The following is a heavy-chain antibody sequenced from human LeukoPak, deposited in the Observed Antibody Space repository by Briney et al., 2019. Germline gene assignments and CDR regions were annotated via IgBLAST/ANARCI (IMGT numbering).Heavy chain of an antibody. CDR2: IYYTGTT. Sequence: SETLSLTCTVSGASISSNSYYWGWIRQPPGKGLEWIGTIYYTGTTYYNPSLKSRVTISVDTSKNQFSLKLSSVTAADTAVYYCARAPQEDDKSRKDYYYGMDVWGQGTTVTVSS. J-gene: IGHJ6*02. CDR1: GASISSNSYY. CDR3: ARAPQEDDKSRKDYYYGMDV. D-gene: IGHD1-1*01. V-gene: IGHV4-39*07.